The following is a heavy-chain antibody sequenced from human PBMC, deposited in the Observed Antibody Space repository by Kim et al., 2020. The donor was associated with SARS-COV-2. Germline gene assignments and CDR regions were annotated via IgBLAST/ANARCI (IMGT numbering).Heavy chain of an antibody. CDR3: ARLSALKDYFDF. CDR2: ILYSGAS. CDR1: GTSISTPSYY. D-gene: IGHD3-3*01. V-gene: IGHV4-39*01. Sequence: SETLSLTCNVSGTSISTPSYYWGWFRQSPGKSPEWIGHILYSGASYYTPSLKSRVTVSVDTSESQFSLRLTSVTAADTAVYFCARLSALKDYFDFWGPG. J-gene: IGHJ4*02.